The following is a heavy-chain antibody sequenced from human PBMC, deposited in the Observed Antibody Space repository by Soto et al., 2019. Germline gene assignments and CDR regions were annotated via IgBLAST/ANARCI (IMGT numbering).Heavy chain of an antibody. CDR1: GYTFTSYD. D-gene: IGHD1-1*01. J-gene: IGHJ6*02. V-gene: IGHV1-8*01. Sequence: QVQLVQSGTEVKKPGASVKVSCKASGYTFTSYDINWVRQATGQGLEWMGWMNPNSGNTGYAQKFRGRDTMTRNTSRSTAYMELSSLRSEDTAVYYCARERTGTTSMDVWGQGTTVTVSS. CDR3: ARERTGTTSMDV. CDR2: MNPNSGNT.